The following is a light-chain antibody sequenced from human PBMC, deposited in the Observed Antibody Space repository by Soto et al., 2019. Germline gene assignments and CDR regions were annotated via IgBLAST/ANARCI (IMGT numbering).Light chain of an antibody. CDR3: QTWGTGTHVV. Sequence: QLVLTQSPSASASLGASVNLTCTLPSGHSGNAIVWHQQQPEKGPRHLMKLNTDGSHIKGDGIPDRFSGSSSGAERYLTISSLQSEDEADYYCQTWGTGTHVVFGGGTKLTVL. CDR1: SGHSGNA. V-gene: IGLV4-69*01. J-gene: IGLJ2*01. CDR2: LNTDGSH.